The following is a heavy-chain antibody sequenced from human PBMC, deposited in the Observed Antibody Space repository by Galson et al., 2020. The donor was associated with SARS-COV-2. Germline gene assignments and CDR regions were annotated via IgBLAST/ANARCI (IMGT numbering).Heavy chain of an antibody. CDR3: ARDGDGYNSYFDY. J-gene: IGHJ4*02. D-gene: IGHD5-12*01. V-gene: IGHV4-30-4*08. CDR2: IYYSGST. Sequence: TLSLTCTVSGGSISSGDYYWSWIRQPPGKGLEWIGYIYYSGSTYYNPSLKSRVTISVDTSKNQFSLKLSSVTAADTAVYYCARDGDGYNSYFDYWGQGTLVTVSS. CDR1: GGSISSGDYY.